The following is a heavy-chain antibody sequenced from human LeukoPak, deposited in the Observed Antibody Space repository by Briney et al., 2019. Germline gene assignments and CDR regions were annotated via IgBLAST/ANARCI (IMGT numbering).Heavy chain of an antibody. V-gene: IGHV4-59*01. J-gene: IGHJ5*02. Sequence: ASETLSLTCTVSGGSISSYYWSWIRQPPGKGLEWIGYIYYSGSTNYNPSLKSRVTISLDTSKNQFSLKLNSVTAADTAVYYCARVTYYYDSSGYPSDGWFDPWGQGTLVTVSS. D-gene: IGHD3-22*01. CDR3: ARVTYYYDSSGYPSDGWFDP. CDR1: GGSISSYY. CDR2: IYYSGST.